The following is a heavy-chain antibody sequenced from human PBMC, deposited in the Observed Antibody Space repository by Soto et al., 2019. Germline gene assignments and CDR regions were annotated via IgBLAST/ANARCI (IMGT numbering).Heavy chain of an antibody. Sequence: EVQLVESGGGLVQPGGSLRLSCAASGFTFSDHYMDWVRQAPGKGLEWVGRTRNKANSYTTEYAASVKGRFTISRDDSKNSLCLQMNSLKTEDTAVYYCAREGGYSGYASSSIYYYYYGMDVWGQGTTVTVSS. D-gene: IGHD5-12*01. CDR3: AREGGYSGYASSSIYYYYYGMDV. CDR2: TRNKANSYTT. V-gene: IGHV3-72*01. J-gene: IGHJ6*02. CDR1: GFTFSDHY.